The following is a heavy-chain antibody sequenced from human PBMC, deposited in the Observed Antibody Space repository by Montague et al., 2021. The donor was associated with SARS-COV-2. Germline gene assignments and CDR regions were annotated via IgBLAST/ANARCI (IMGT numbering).Heavy chain of an antibody. CDR3: VRVGVGSTYYFDY. V-gene: IGHV3-48*03. CDR1: GFTFNTYE. Sequence: SLRLSCAASGFTFNTYEMTWVRQAPGKGLEWVSYISNSGTTIYYADSVRGRFTISRDNAKNSLHLQMNSLRAEDTAVYYCVRVGVGSTYYFDYWGQGALVTVSS. J-gene: IGHJ4*02. D-gene: IGHD1-26*01. CDR2: ISNSGTTI.